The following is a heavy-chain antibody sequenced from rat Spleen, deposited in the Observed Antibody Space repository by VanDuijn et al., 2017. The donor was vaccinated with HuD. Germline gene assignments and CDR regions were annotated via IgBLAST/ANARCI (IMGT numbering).Heavy chain of an antibody. V-gene: IGHV2-15*01. Sequence: QVQLKESGPGLVQPSQTLSLTCTVSGFSLTNYGVSWVRQSPGKGLEWIGAIWSGGSTAYNSLLKSRLSISRDTSKSQVFLKMNSLQTEDTATYFCTRESLPGYNSHWFVYWGQGTLVTVSS. CDR2: IWSGGST. D-gene: IGHD1-4*01. CDR1: GFSLTNYG. J-gene: IGHJ3*01. CDR3: TRESLPGYNSHWFVY.